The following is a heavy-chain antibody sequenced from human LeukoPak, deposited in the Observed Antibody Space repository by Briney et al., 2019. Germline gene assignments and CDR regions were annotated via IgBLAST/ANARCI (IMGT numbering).Heavy chain of an antibody. CDR3: ARGEGGYYYQMVY. CDR2: ISYDGSNE. V-gene: IGHV3-30*03. Sequence: GGSLRLSCAASGFTFSTYGMHWVRQAPGKGLEWVAVISYDGSNEYYADSVKGRFTISRDNSKNTLYLQMNSLRGEDTAVYYCARGEGGYYYQMVYWGQGTLVTVSS. J-gene: IGHJ4*02. D-gene: IGHD3-22*01. CDR1: GFTFSTYG.